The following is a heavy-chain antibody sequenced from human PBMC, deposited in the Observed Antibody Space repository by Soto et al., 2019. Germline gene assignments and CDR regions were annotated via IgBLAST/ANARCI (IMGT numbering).Heavy chain of an antibody. CDR3: AHRRGLLATGQGWYFDF. CDR2: IYWDDDK. Sequence: QITLKESGPTLVKPTQTLTLTCTCSEFSVSSSGVGVGWIRQPPGKALECLALIYWDDDKRYSPSLKSRLTITKDTSNNQVFLTMTNLDPVDTATYYCAHRRGLLATGQGWYFDFWGRGTLVTVSS. D-gene: IGHD5-12*01. J-gene: IGHJ2*01. CDR1: EFSVSSSGVG. V-gene: IGHV2-5*02.